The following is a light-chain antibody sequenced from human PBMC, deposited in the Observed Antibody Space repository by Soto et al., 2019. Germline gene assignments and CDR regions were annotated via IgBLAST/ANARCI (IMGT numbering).Light chain of an antibody. J-gene: IGKJ1*01. Sequence: EIVLTQSPGTLSLSPGERATLSCRASQSVSSSYLAWYQQKPSQAPRLLIYGASTRATGIPARFSGSGSGTEFTLIISSLQSEDSAVYYCQQYNSWLWTFGQGTKVDI. CDR1: QSVSSSY. CDR3: QQYNSWLWT. CDR2: GAS. V-gene: IGKV3-15*01.